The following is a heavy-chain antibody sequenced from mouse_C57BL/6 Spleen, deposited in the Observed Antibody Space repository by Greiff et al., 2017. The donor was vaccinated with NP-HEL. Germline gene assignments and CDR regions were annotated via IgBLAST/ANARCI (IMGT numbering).Heavy chain of an antibody. CDR2: IDPSDSYT. J-gene: IGHJ4*01. CDR1: GYTFTSYW. D-gene: IGHD1-1*01. Sequence: VQLQQPGAELVRPGTSVKLSCKASGYTFTSYWMHWVKQRPGQGLEWIGVIDPSDSYTNYNQKFKGKATLTVDTSSSTTYMQLSSQTSEDSAVYYCARGGITTVVGNYAMDYWGQGTSVTVSS. V-gene: IGHV1-59*01. CDR3: ARGGITTVVGNYAMDY.